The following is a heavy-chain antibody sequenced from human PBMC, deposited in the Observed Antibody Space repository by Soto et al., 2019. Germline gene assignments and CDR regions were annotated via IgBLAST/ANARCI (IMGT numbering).Heavy chain of an antibody. D-gene: IGHD3-10*01. Sequence: QVQLQESGPGLVKPSQTLSLTCTVSGGSISSGGYYWSWIRQHPGNGLEWIGYIYYSGSTYYNPSLKSRVTITVDTSKNQFSLKLSSVTAADTAVYYCARYRMVRGVMSAFDIWGQGTMVTVSA. J-gene: IGHJ3*02. CDR3: ARYRMVRGVMSAFDI. CDR1: GGSISSGGYY. V-gene: IGHV4-31*03. CDR2: IYYSGST.